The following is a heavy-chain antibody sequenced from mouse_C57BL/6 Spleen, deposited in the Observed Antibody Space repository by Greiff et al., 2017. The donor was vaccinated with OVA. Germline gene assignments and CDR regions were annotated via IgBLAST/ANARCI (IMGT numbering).Heavy chain of an antibody. CDR1: GYTFTDYY. CDR3: AGYYGSSPYYAMDY. J-gene: IGHJ4*01. CDR2: INPNNGGT. Sequence: VQLQQSGPELVKPGASVKISCKASGYTFTDYYMNWVKQSHGKSLEWIGDINPNNGGTSYNQKFKGKATLTVDKSSSTAYMELRSLTSEDSAVYYGAGYYGSSPYYAMDYWGQGTSVTVSS. V-gene: IGHV1-26*01. D-gene: IGHD1-1*01.